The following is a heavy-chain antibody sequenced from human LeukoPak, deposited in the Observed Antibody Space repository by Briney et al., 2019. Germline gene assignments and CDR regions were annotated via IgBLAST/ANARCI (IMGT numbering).Heavy chain of an antibody. CDR2: IYYSGST. J-gene: IGHJ4*02. CDR3: ARSTYSSSIDY. V-gene: IGHV4-31*03. CDR1: GDSISTGGYY. Sequence: SQTLSLTCTVSGDSISTGGYYWAWIRQHRERGLEWIGYIYYSGSTHYNPSLQSRVTISVDTSKNQFSLNLNSVTAADTAVYFCARSTYSSSIDYWGQGTLVTVSS. D-gene: IGHD6-13*01.